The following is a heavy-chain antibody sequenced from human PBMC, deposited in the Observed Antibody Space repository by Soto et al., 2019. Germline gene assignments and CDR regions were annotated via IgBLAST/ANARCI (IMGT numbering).Heavy chain of an antibody. D-gene: IGHD1-1*01. CDR1: GFTFKNYA. V-gene: IGHV3-23*01. Sequence: GGSLRLSCAASGFTFKNYALTWVRQAPGKGLEWVSTISHSGGSTHYADSVKGRFTISRDNSNNTLYLQMSGLRAEDTAVYYCARGGNIATRPQDWFDPWGRGTLVTVSS. CDR3: ARGGNIATRPQDWFDP. CDR2: ISHSGGST. J-gene: IGHJ5*02.